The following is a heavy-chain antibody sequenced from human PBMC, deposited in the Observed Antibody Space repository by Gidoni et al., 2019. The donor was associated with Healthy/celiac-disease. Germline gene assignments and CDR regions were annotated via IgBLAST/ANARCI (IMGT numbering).Heavy chain of an antibody. CDR2: IDSRGST. J-gene: IGHJ5*02. CDR3: ARQGNPRAFDP. CDR1: GGSISSSSYY. V-gene: IGHV4-39*01. Sequence: QLPLQESAPGLLQPSETLSLTCTVPGGSISSSSYYRGWIRLHPGKGLEWIGSIDSRGSTYYNASLKSRVTISVDTSKNQFSLKLSSVTAADTAVYYCARQGNPRAFDPWGQGTLVTVSS.